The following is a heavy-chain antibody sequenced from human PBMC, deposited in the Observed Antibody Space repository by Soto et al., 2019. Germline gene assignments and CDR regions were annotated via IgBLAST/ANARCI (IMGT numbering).Heavy chain of an antibody. V-gene: IGHV3-23*01. Sequence: GGSLRLSCAASGFTFNIYAMSWVRQAPGKGLQWVSAITGSGGSTFSADSVKGRFTISRDNSKNTLYLQMTSLRAEDTAVYYCAKSTGNIVATIDGYHHYGMDVWGQGTTVTVSS. D-gene: IGHD5-12*01. J-gene: IGHJ6*02. CDR3: AKSTGNIVATIDGYHHYGMDV. CDR2: ITGSGGST. CDR1: GFTFNIYA.